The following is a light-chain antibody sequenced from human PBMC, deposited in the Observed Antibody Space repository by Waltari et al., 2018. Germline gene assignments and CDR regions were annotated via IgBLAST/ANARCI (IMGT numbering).Light chain of an antibody. CDR3: SSYTNTNTLDV. V-gene: IGLV2-14*01. J-gene: IGLJ1*01. CDR2: EST. CDR1: ASDIGGYNY. Sequence: QSALTQPASVSGSPGQSITISCTGTASDIGGYNYVSWYQQHPGSAPRLLIFESTNRPSGVSDRFSGSKSGNTASLTISGLQAADEADYYCSSYTNTNTLDVFGTGTKVSVL.